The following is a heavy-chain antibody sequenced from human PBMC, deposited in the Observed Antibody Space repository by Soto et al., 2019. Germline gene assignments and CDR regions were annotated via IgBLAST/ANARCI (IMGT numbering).Heavy chain of an antibody. CDR3: ARDRRQYCSGASCFPDV. V-gene: IGHV1-18*01. CDR1: GYTFTSYA. D-gene: IGHD2-15*01. Sequence: ASVKVSCKASGYTFTSYAISWVRQAPGQGLEWMGWISAYNGNTNYAQKLQGRVTMTTDTSTSTAYMELRSLRSDDTAVYYCARDRRQYCSGASCFPDVWGQGTTVTVSS. CDR2: ISAYNGNT. J-gene: IGHJ6*02.